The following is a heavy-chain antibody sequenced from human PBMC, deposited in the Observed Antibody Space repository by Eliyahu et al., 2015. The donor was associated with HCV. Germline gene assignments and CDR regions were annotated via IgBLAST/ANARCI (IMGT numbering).Heavy chain of an antibody. CDR1: TDW. J-gene: IGHJ4*02. V-gene: IGHV3-7*01. CDR3: TSGVGYIDH. CDR2: IQKDGSEK. Sequence: TDWMGWVRQAPGKGPEWVANIQKDGSEKDYVDSVKGRFTISRDNSRKYLYLQMNSLRVEDTAVYYCTSGVGYIDHWGQGTLGTVSS. D-gene: IGHD5-18*01.